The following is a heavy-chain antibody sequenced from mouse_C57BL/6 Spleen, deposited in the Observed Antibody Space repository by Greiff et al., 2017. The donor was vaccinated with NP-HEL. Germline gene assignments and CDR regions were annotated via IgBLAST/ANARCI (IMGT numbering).Heavy chain of an antibody. CDR3: ARDGTYYGSSYWYFDV. D-gene: IGHD1-1*01. J-gene: IGHJ1*03. V-gene: IGHV1-52*01. CDR2: IDPSDSET. CDR1: GYTFTSYW. Sequence: QVQLQQPGAELVRPGSSVKLSCKASGYTFTSYWMHWVKQRPIQGLEWIGNIDPSDSETHYNQKFKDKATLTVDKSSSTAYMQLSSLTSEDSAVYYCARDGTYYGSSYWYFDVWGTGTTVTVSS.